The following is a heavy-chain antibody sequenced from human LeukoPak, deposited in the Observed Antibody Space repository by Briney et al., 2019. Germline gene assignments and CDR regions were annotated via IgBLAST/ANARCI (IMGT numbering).Heavy chain of an antibody. D-gene: IGHD6-13*01. CDR2: MNPNSGNT. CDR3: ARRPRSIAKSWFDP. CDR1: GYTFTSYD. Sequence: GASVKVSCKASGYTFTSYDINWVRQATGQGLEWMGWMNPNSGNTGYAQKFQGRVTMTRNTSISTAYMELSSLRSEDTAVYYCARRPRSIAKSWFDPWGQGTLVTVSS. J-gene: IGHJ5*02. V-gene: IGHV1-8*01.